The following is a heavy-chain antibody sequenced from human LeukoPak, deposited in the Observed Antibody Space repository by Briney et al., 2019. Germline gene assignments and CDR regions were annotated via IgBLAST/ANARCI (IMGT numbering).Heavy chain of an antibody. Sequence: SETLSLTCAVYGGSFSGYYWSWIRQPPGKGLEWIGEINHSGSTNYNPSLTSRVTISVDTSKNQFSLKLSSVTAADTAVYYCARPRYGSGSYYNRRGSNWFDPWGQGTLVTVSS. V-gene: IGHV4-34*01. CDR1: GGSFSGYY. CDR3: ARPRYGSGSYYNRRGSNWFDP. CDR2: INHSGST. J-gene: IGHJ5*02. D-gene: IGHD3-10*01.